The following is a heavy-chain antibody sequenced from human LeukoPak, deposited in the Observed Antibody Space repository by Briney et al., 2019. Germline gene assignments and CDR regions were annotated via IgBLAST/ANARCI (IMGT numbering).Heavy chain of an antibody. V-gene: IGHV4-59*08. Sequence: SETLSLTCTVSGGSISSYYRSWIRQPPGKGLEWIGYIYYSGSTNYNPSLKSRVTISVDTSKNQFSLKLSSVTAADTAVYYCARFSRAESYLDYWGQGTLVTVSS. CDR1: GGSISSYY. J-gene: IGHJ4*02. CDR3: ARFSRAESYLDY. CDR2: IYYSGST. D-gene: IGHD3-10*01.